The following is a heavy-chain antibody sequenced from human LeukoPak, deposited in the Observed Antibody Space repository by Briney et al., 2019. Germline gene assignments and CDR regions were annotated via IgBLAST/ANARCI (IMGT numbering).Heavy chain of an antibody. Sequence: PSETLSPTRAVYGGSFSGYYCSWIRQPPGKGLEWIGEINHSGSTNYNPSLKSRVTISVDTSKNQFSLKLSSVTAAATAVYYCARRAIRILYYYMDVGGKGTTVTVSS. CDR2: INHSGST. CDR3: ARRAIRILYYYMDV. CDR1: GGSFSGYY. D-gene: IGHD2-15*01. V-gene: IGHV4-34*01. J-gene: IGHJ6*03.